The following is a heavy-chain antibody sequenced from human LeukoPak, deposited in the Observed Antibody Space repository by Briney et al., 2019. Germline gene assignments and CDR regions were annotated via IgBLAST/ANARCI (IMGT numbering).Heavy chain of an antibody. V-gene: IGHV1-18*01. J-gene: IGHJ5*02. CDR1: GYTFTSYG. D-gene: IGHD3-10*01. CDR2: ISAYNGNT. CDR3: ARDRELWFGEFVGWFDP. Sequence: ASVKVSCKASGYTFTSYGISWVRQAPGQGLEWMGWISAYNGNTNYAQKLQGRVTMTTDTSTSTAYMELRSLRSDDTAVYYCARDRELWFGEFVGWFDPWGQGTLVTVSS.